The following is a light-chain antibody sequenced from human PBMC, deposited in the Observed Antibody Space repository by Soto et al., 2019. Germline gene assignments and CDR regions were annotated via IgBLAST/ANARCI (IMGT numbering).Light chain of an antibody. V-gene: IGKV3-20*01. J-gene: IGKJ2*01. CDR1: QTVNSDY. Sequence: VLTQSPGTVSLSPGERATLSCTTSQTVNSDYLAWYQQKPGQAPRLLIYGVFNRATGIPDRFSGSGSGAYFTLTISGLEPEDAAVYYCQQDDGSPRTFSQGTKLEI. CDR3: QQDDGSPRT. CDR2: GVF.